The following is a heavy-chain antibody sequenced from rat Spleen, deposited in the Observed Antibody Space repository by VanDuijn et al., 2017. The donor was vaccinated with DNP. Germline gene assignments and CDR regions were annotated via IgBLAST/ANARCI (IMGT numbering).Heavy chain of an antibody. D-gene: IGHD1-10*01. CDR2: ITNSGGST. J-gene: IGHJ2*01. Sequence: EVQLVESGGGLVQPGGSLKLSCAASGFTFSNNGLAWVRRAPSKGLEWVASITNSGGSTYYRDSLKVRFTISRDNAKSTLYLQMDSLRSENTATYYCTTRYNNYYFDYWGQGVMVTVSS. CDR1: GFTFSNNG. V-gene: IGHV5-27*01. CDR3: TTRYNNYYFDY.